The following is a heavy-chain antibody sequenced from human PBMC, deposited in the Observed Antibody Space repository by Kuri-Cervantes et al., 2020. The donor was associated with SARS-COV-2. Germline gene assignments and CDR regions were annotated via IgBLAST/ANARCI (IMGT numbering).Heavy chain of an antibody. V-gene: IGHV3-15*01. Sequence: GESLKISCAASGFNFDNYAMYWVRQAPGKGLEWVGRIKSNPNGGTTDYAAPVKGRFTISRDDSKNTLYLQMDSLTIEDTGVYYCTPNPARWELQLWHWGRGTLVTVSS. CDR3: TPNPARWELQLWH. CDR1: GFNFDNYA. D-gene: IGHD1-26*01. J-gene: IGHJ4*02. CDR2: IKSNPNGGTT.